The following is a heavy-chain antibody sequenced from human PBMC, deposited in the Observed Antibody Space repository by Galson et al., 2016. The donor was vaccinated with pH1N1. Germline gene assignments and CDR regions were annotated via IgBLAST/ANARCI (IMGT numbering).Heavy chain of an antibody. CDR3: ARHTGLEYNSFAGSYYYMDV. D-gene: IGHD6-6*01. CDR2: IYPDDSDT. Sequence: QSGAEVKKPGESLKISCEVSGYGFSTDWIAWVRQMPGKGPEWIGSIYPDDSDTRYSPPFQGQVTISADKTIRTAYVQWKSLKASDTATYYCARHTGLEYNSFAGSYYYMDVWGKGTTVTVSS. CDR1: GYGFSTDW. V-gene: IGHV5-51*01. J-gene: IGHJ6*03.